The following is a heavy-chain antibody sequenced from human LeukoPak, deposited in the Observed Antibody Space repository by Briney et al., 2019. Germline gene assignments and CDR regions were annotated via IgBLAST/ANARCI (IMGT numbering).Heavy chain of an antibody. CDR1: GGSISSGSYY. D-gene: IGHD6-19*01. Sequence: SETLSLTCTVSGGSISSGSYYWSWIRQPAGKGLEWIGRIYTSRSTNYNPSLKSRVTISVDTSKNQFSLKLSSVTAADTAVYYCARASGYSSGWYWFDPWGQGTLVTVSS. V-gene: IGHV4-61*02. J-gene: IGHJ5*02. CDR3: ARASGYSSGWYWFDP. CDR2: IYTSRST.